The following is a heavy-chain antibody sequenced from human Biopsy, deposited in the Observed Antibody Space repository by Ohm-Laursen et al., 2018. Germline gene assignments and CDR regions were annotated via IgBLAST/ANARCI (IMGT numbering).Heavy chain of an antibody. V-gene: IGHV4-59*01. J-gene: IGHJ4*02. CDR3: ARMPNFDY. D-gene: IGHD2-2*01. CDR2: LSYTGGS. Sequence: GTLSLTCTVSGGSISGYHWSWIRQSPGQGLEWLAYLSYTGGSSSNPSLNGRATMSLDTSKSQYSLRLIFVTAAVTAVYCGARMPNFDYWGLGILVIVSS. CDR1: GGSISGYH.